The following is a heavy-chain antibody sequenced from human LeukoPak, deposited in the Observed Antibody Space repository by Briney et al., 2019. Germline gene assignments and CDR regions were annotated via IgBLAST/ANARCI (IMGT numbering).Heavy chain of an antibody. J-gene: IGHJ2*01. Sequence: SQTLSLTCTVSGGSISSGSYYWSWIRQPAGKGLEWIGIVYTTGRSIYNRSLRSRSTISVDKSQNQLSLKLNSVTAADTAVYYCARVGHDYDDGRYFDLWGRGTLVTVSS. CDR2: VYTTGRS. CDR1: GGSISSGSYY. CDR3: ARVGHDYDDGRYFDL. D-gene: IGHD4-17*01. V-gene: IGHV4-61*02.